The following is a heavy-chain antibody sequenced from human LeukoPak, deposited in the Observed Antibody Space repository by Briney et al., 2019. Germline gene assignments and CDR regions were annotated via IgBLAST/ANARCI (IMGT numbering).Heavy chain of an antibody. CDR2: ILYDGSNK. CDR1: GFTFSSYC. J-gene: IGHJ4*02. CDR3: AKSGITGTPSGY. Sequence: GGSLRLPCAASGFTFSSYCMHWVRQAPGKGLEWVAVILYDGSNKYYADSVKGRFTISRDNSKNTLYLQMNSLRAEDTAVYYCAKSGITGTPSGYWGQGTLVTVSS. D-gene: IGHD1-7*01. V-gene: IGHV3-33*06.